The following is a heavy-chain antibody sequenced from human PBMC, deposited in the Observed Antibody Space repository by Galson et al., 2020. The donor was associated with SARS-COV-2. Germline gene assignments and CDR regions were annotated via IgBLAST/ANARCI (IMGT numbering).Heavy chain of an antibody. CDR3: AKDWNDEIDY. CDR1: GFSFRSYV. V-gene: IGHV3-30*02. Sequence: GGSLRLSCVASGFSFRSYVMHWVRQAPGKGLEWVALILPDGTTQYYADSVKGRFTISRDNPKNMVYLQMKSLRTEDTAVYCCAKDWNDEIDYWGQGTLVTVSS. J-gene: IGHJ4*02. CDR2: ILPDGTTQ. D-gene: IGHD1-1*01.